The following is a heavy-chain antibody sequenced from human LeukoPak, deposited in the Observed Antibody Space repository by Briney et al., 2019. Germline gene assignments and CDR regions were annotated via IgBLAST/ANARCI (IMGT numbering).Heavy chain of an antibody. CDR3: ARDETGDLHYYGMDV. CDR2: ISAYNGNT. CDR1: GYTFTSYG. J-gene: IGHJ6*02. D-gene: IGHD7-27*01. V-gene: IGHV1-18*01. Sequence: GASVKVSCKASGYTFTSYGISWVRQAPGQGLEWMGWISAYNGNTNYAQKLQGRVTMTTDTSTSTAYMELRSLRSDDTAVYYCARDETGDLHYYGMDVWGQGTTVTVSS.